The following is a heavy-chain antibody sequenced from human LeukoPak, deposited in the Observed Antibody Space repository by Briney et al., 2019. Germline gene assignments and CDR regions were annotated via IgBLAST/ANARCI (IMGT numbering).Heavy chain of an antibody. D-gene: IGHD1-26*01. V-gene: IGHV4-59*08. Sequence: SETLSLTCTVSGGSISSYYWSWIRQPPGKGLEWIGYIYYSGSTNYNPSLKSRVTISVDTSKNQFSLKLSSVTAADTAVYYCARAGRPGRFGRDGMDVWGQGTTVXVS. J-gene: IGHJ6*02. CDR1: GGSISSYY. CDR2: IYYSGST. CDR3: ARAGRPGRFGRDGMDV.